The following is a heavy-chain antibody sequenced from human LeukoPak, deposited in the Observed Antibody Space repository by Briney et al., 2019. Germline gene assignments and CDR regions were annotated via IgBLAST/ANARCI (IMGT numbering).Heavy chain of an antibody. CDR2: IIPIFGTA. CDR3: ARGSDSYSSGYWD. D-gene: IGHD3-22*01. V-gene: IGHV1-69*05. J-gene: IGHJ4*02. Sequence: ASVKVSSKASGGTFSSYAISWVRQAPGQGLEWMGGIIPIFGTANYAQKFQGRVTITTDESTSTAYMELSSLRSEDTAVYYCARGSDSYSSGYWDWGQGTLATVSS. CDR1: GGTFSSYA.